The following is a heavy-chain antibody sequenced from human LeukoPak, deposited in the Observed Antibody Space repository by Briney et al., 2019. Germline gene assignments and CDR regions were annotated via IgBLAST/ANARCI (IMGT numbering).Heavy chain of an antibody. D-gene: IGHD3-3*01. V-gene: IGHV1-69*05. CDR1: GGTFSSYA. CDR3: ARDNYYDFWSGYPNAGSV. CDR2: IIPIFGTA. J-gene: IGHJ6*04. Sequence: SVKVSCKASGGTFSSYAISWVRQAPGQGLGWMGGIIPIFGTANYAQKFQGRVTITTDESTSTAYMELSSLRSEDTAVYYCARDNYYDFWSGYPNAGSVWGKGTTVTVSS.